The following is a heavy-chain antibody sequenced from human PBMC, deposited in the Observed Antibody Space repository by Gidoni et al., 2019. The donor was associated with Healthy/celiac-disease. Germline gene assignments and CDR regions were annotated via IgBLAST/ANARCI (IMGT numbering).Heavy chain of an antibody. J-gene: IGHJ5*02. CDR1: GFSFSSYA. D-gene: IGHD1-26*01. CDR2: IRGSGGST. CDR3: ANRVRATTSWFDP. Sequence: EAQLLESGGGLVQPGGSLRLSCASSGFSFSSYAMSWVRQAPGKVLEWVSAIRGSGGSTYNADSVKGRFTISRDNSKNTLYLQMNRLRAEDTAVYYCANRVRATTSWFDPWGQGTLVTVSS. V-gene: IGHV3-23*01.